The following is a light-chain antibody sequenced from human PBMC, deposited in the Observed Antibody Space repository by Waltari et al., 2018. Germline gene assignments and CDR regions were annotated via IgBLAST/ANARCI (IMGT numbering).Light chain of an antibody. Sequence: QSVLTQPPSVSAAPGQKVTISCSGSSPNIGHNYVSWYQQLPGTAPKLLIYDNNKRPSGIPDRFSGSKSGTSATLGITGLQTGDEADYYCGTWDSSLSAKVFGGGTKLTVL. CDR3: GTWDSSLSAKV. CDR1: SPNIGHNY. CDR2: DNN. J-gene: IGLJ3*02. V-gene: IGLV1-51*01.